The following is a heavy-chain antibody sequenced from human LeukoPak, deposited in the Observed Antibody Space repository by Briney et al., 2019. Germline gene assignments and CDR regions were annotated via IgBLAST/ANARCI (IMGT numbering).Heavy chain of an antibody. CDR2: IYYSGST. CDR1: GGSISSYC. J-gene: IGHJ4*02. Sequence: SETLSLTCTVSGGSISSYCWSWIRQPPGKGLEWIGYIYYSGSTNYNPSLKSRVTISVDTSKNQFSLKLSSVTAADTAVYYCARGQRGYSSSWYDYWGQGTLVTVSS. CDR3: ARGQRGYSSSWYDY. V-gene: IGHV4-59*01. D-gene: IGHD6-13*01.